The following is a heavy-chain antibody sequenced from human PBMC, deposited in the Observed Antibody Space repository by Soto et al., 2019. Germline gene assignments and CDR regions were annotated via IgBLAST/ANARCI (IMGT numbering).Heavy chain of an antibody. V-gene: IGHV1-2*02. J-gene: IGHJ6*02. CDR2: INPNSGGT. CDR1: GYTLTGYY. CDR3: ARDRGRIAAEGNGMGV. Sequence: QVQLVQSGAEVKKPGASVKVSCKASGYTLTGYYMHWVRQAPGQGLEWMGWINPNSGGTNYAQKLQGRGTMTRDTTFSTACKELRRLGSDDTAVYYCARDRGRIAAEGNGMGVWGQGTTGTVSS. D-gene: IGHD6-13*01.